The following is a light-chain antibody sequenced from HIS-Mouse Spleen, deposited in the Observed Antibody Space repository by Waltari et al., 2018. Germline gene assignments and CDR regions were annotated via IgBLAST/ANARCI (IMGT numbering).Light chain of an antibody. CDR1: SSDVGGYNY. J-gene: IGLJ1*01. CDR3: SSYTSSSTLV. CDR2: DVS. Sequence: QSALTQPASVSGSPGQSITIPCTGTSSDVGGYNYVSWYQQHPGKAPNLMIYDVSHRPSGVSNRFTGSKYGNTTSLTIAGLQAEDEADYYCSSYTSSSTLVFGTGTKVTVL. V-gene: IGLV2-14*03.